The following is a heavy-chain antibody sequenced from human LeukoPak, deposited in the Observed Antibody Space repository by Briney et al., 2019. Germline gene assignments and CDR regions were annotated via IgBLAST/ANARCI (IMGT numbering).Heavy chain of an antibody. CDR1: GGSISSYY. CDR3: ARHPPDSSGYYTYFDY. V-gene: IGHV4-59*08. J-gene: IGHJ4*02. D-gene: IGHD3-22*01. CDR2: IYYSGST. Sequence: PSETLSLTCTVSGGSISSYYWSWIRQPPGKGLEWIGYIYYSGSTNYNPSLKSRVTISVDTSKNQFSLTLSSVTAADTAVYYCARHPPDSSGYYTYFDYWGQGTLVTVSS.